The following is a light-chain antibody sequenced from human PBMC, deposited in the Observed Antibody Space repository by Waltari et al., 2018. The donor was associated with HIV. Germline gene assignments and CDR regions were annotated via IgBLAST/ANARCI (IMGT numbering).Light chain of an antibody. V-gene: IGLV1-40*01. CDR1: SSNMGAGYD. J-gene: IGLJ1*01. CDR3: QSYDNSLRVSYV. CDR2: GNS. Sequence: QSVLPQPPSVSGAPGHRVTISCTGSSSNMGAGYDVNWYQQLPGTAPKLLIYGNSNRPTGVPDRFIGSTSGTSASLAITGLQAEDEGDYFCQSYDNSLRVSYVFSAGTRVTVL.